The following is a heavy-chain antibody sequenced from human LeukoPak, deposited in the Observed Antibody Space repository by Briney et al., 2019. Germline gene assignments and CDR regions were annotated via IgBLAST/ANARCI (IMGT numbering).Heavy chain of an antibody. CDR1: GFTVSSNY. CDR2: IRSKANSYAT. V-gene: IGHV3-73*01. D-gene: IGHD4-17*01. J-gene: IGHJ6*02. CDR3: TRPTTVTKFDGPYYYGMDV. Sequence: PWGSLRLSCAASGFTVSSNYMSWVRQASGKGLEWVGRIRSKANSYATAYAASVKGRFTISRDDSKNTAYLQMNSLKTEDTAVYYCTRPTTVTKFDGPYYYGMDVWGQGTTVTVSS.